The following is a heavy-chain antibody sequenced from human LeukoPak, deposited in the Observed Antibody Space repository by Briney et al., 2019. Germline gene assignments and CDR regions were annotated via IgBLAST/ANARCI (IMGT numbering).Heavy chain of an antibody. V-gene: IGHV1-18*01. J-gene: IGHJ4*02. CDR3: ARDGGGGWPDKEDY. CDR1: GYTFTSYS. Sequence: ASVKVSCKASGYTFTSYSISWVRQAPGQGLEWMGWISAYNGNTNYAQKLQGRVTMTTDTSTRTANMELRSLRSDDTAVYYCARDGGGGWPDKEDYWGQGTLLTVSS. D-gene: IGHD6-19*01. CDR2: ISAYNGNT.